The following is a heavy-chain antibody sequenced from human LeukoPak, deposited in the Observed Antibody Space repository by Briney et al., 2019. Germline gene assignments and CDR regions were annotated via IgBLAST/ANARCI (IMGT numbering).Heavy chain of an antibody. CDR2: ISGNGGST. J-gene: IGHJ4*02. Sequence: PGGTLRLSCAASGFTFSSYGMSWVRQAPGKGLEWVSAISGNGGSTYYADSVKGRFTISRDNSKNTLYLQMNSLRAEDTAVYYCAKVLVSLSYSSGWSPFDYWGQGTLVTVSS. CDR3: AKVLVSLSYSSGWSPFDY. D-gene: IGHD6-19*01. CDR1: GFTFSSYG. V-gene: IGHV3-23*01.